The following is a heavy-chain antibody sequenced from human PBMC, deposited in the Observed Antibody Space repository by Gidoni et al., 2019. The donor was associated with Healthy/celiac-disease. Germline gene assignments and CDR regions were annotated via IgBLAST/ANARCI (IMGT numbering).Heavy chain of an antibody. Sequence: QVQLVQSGAEVKKPGSSVKVSCKASGGTFSSYTISWVRQAPGQGLEWMGRIITILGIANYAQKFQVRVTITADKDKSTAYMELSSMRSEDTAVYYCARESVGHYYDSSGYYYGLDYWGQGTLVTVSS. CDR1: GGTFSSYT. CDR3: ARESVGHYYDSSGYYYGLDY. D-gene: IGHD3-22*01. CDR2: IITILGIA. J-gene: IGHJ4*02. V-gene: IGHV1-69*08.